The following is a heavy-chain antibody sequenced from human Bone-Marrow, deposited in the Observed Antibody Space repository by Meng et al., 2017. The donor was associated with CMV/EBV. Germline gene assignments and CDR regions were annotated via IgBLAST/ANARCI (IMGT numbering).Heavy chain of an antibody. CDR3: ARDSRIAARRFDY. J-gene: IGHJ4*02. D-gene: IGHD6-6*01. V-gene: IGHV4-59*01. CDR2: IYYSGST. CDR1: GGSISSYY. Sequence: SETLSLTCTVSGGSISSYYWSWIRQPPGKGLEWIGYIYYSGSTNYNPSLKSRVTISVDTSKNQFSLKLSSVTAADTAVYYCARDSRIAARRFDYWGQGTRVTVSS.